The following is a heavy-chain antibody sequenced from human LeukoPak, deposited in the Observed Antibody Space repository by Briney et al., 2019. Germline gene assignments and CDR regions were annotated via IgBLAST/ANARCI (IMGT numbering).Heavy chain of an antibody. CDR2: IIPIFGTA. CDR1: GGTFSSYA. V-gene: IGHV1-69*13. CDR3: ARTSLRIAARPDINFDY. D-gene: IGHD6-6*01. J-gene: IGHJ4*02. Sequence: ASVKVSCKASGGTFSSYAISWVRQAPGQGLEWMGGIIPIFGTANYAQKFQGRVTITADESTSTAYMELSSLRSEDTAVYYCARTSLRIAARPDINFDYWGQGTLVTVSS.